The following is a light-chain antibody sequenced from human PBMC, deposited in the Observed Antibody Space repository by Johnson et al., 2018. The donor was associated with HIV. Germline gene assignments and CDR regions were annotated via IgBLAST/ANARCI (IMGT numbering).Light chain of an antibody. CDR1: SSNIGNNY. CDR2: ENN. J-gene: IGLJ1*01. Sequence: QSVLTQPPSVSAAPGQKVTISCSGSSSNIGNNYVSWYQQLPGTAPKLLIYENNKRPSRIPARFSGSKSGPSATLGITGLQPGDEADYYCGTLDSNLSAGARVFGTGTKVTVL. V-gene: IGLV1-51*02. CDR3: GTLDSNLSAGARV.